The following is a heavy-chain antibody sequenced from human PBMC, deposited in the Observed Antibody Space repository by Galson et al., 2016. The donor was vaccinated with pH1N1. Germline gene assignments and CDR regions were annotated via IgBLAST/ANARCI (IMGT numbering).Heavy chain of an antibody. Sequence: QSGAEVKKPGESLKISCKGSGYSFSNSWIVWVRQMPGKGLEWMGIIYLGDSDTTNSPSFQGQVTISADKSISTAYLQWSSLKASDTAIYYCATPRGSSPLAFDDWGQGTLVTVSS. CDR1: GYSFSNSW. D-gene: IGHD1-26*01. J-gene: IGHJ4*02. V-gene: IGHV5-51*01. CDR2: IYLGDSDT. CDR3: ATPRGSSPLAFDD.